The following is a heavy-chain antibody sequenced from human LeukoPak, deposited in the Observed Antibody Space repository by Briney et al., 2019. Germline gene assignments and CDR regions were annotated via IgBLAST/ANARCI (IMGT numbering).Heavy chain of an antibody. V-gene: IGHV3-33*01. Sequence: SGGSLRLSCAASGFTFTSFGMHWVRQAPGKGLEWVAVIWYDGGNKYYADSVKGRFTISRDNSKNTLYLQMNSLRAEDTAVYYCARDTDYYGSSGIIDYWGQGTLVTVSS. J-gene: IGHJ4*02. D-gene: IGHD3-22*01. CDR2: IWYDGGNK. CDR3: ARDTDYYGSSGIIDY. CDR1: GFTFTSFG.